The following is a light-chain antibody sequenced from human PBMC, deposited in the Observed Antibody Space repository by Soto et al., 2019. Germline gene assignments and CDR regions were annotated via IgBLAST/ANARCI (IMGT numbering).Light chain of an antibody. CDR3: QQYGGSPLT. V-gene: IGKV3-20*01. CDR2: GAS. CDR1: QTVSTTY. Sequence: ETVLTQSPGTLSLSPGERATLSCRASQTVSTTYLAWYQQKPGQAPRLLIYGASSRATGIPDRFSGSGSGTDFTLTISRLEPEDFAVYYCQQYGGSPLTFGGGTKVEIK. J-gene: IGKJ4*01.